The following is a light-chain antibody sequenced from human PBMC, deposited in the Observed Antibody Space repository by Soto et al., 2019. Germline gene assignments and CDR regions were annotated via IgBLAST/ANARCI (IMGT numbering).Light chain of an antibody. CDR3: QHYNGY. J-gene: IGKJ2*01. Sequence: DIEMTQSPSTLSASVGDRVTITCRASQIMYTWLAWYQQKPGKAPKVLIYDATTLESGVPSRFSGSGAGTEFTLTISSLQPDDFATYYGQHYNGYFGQGTKLEI. CDR2: DAT. V-gene: IGKV1-5*01. CDR1: QIMYTW.